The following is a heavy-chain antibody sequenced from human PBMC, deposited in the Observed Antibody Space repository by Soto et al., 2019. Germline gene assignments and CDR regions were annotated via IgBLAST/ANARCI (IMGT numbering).Heavy chain of an antibody. J-gene: IGHJ4*02. V-gene: IGHV3-11*01. D-gene: IGHD3-16*01. CDR1: GFTFGDFY. CDR2: ITKTGTTI. Sequence: QARLVESGGGLVEPGGSLRLSCTASGFTFGDFYMMWFRQAPGRGLEWISYITKTGTTIYHADPVKGRFSVSRDNARSPLYLQMNSLRAEDTAVYYCARPNWNSRGGVYNLWGQGTLVTVSS. CDR3: ARPNWNSRGGVYNL.